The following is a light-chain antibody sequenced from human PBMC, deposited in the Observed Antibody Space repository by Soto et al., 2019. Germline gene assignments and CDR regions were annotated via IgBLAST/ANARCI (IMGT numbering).Light chain of an antibody. J-gene: IGKJ4*01. V-gene: IGKV1-9*01. CDR3: QQVKTYPRT. CDR2: EVS. CDR1: QAVPNN. Sequence: DIHLTQSPSFLSASVGDRVTITCRPSQAVPNNMAWYQQKPGKPTKLLIYEVSTLHSGVPSRFSGRKSVTQFTLTIYSLQPEVFATYYCQQVKTYPRTFGGGTKVYIK.